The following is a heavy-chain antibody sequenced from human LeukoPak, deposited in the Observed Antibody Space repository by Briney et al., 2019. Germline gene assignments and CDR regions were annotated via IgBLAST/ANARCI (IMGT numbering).Heavy chain of an antibody. V-gene: IGHV4-34*01. J-gene: IGHJ4*02. Sequence: SETLSLTCAVYGGSFSGYYRSWIRQPPGKGLESIGEINHSGSTNYNPSLKSRVTISVDTSKNQFSLKLSSVTAADTAVYYCARAPTAMATFDYWGQGTLVTVSS. CDR3: ARAPTAMATFDY. CDR2: INHSGST. CDR1: GGSFSGYY. D-gene: IGHD5-18*01.